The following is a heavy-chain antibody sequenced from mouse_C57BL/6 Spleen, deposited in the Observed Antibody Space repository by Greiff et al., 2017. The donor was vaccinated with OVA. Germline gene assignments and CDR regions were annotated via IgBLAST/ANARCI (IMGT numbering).Heavy chain of an antibody. Sequence: EVQLQQSGAELVRPGASVKLSCTASGFNIKDDYMHWVKQRPEQGLEWIGWIDPENGDTEYASKFQGKATITADTSSNTAYLQLSSLTSEDTAVYYCTTSYGSSGAYWGQGTLVTVSA. CDR3: TTSYGSSGAY. V-gene: IGHV14-4*01. D-gene: IGHD1-1*01. CDR1: GFNIKDDY. J-gene: IGHJ3*01. CDR2: IDPENGDT.